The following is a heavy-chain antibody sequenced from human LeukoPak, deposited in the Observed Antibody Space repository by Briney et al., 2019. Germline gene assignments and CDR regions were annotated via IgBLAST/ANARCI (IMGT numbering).Heavy chain of an antibody. CDR3: ATGAVGATTPYYYYGMDV. CDR2: FDPEDGET. CDR1: GYTLTELS. V-gene: IGHV1-24*01. Sequence: ASVKASCKVSGYTLTELSMHWVRQAPGKGLEWMGGFDPEDGETIYAQKFQGRVTMTEDTSTDTAYMELSSLRSEDTAVYYCATGAVGATTPYYYYGMDVWGQGTTVTVSS. D-gene: IGHD1-26*01. J-gene: IGHJ6*02.